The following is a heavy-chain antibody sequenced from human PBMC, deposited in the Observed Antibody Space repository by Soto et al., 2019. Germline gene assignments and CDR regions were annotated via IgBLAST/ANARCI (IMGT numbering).Heavy chain of an antibody. CDR1: GFIFSNYA. J-gene: IGHJ4*02. D-gene: IGHD2-15*01. Sequence: GSLRLSCAPSGFIFSNYAMSWVRQARGNGLEWVSAISGSGADTYYAESVKGRFTISRDNFKNTLYLQMNSLRAEDTAVYYCAKDTGRGGGSVFDYWGQGTLVTVSS. V-gene: IGHV3-23*01. CDR3: AKDTGRGGGSVFDY. CDR2: ISGSGADT.